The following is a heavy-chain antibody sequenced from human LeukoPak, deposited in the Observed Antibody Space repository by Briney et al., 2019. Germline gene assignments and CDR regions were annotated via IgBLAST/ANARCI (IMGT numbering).Heavy chain of an antibody. J-gene: IGHJ4*02. V-gene: IGHV3-21*01. CDR2: ISTDSTYI. CDR3: ARAYYGSGSYGSFHFDY. Sequence: GGSLSLSCAASGFTFNNYAMNWVRQAPGKGLEWVSSISTDSTYIYYADSVKGRFTTSRDNAKNSLYLQRNSLRAEDTAVYYCARAYYGSGSYGSFHFDYWGQGTLVTVSS. CDR1: GFTFNNYA. D-gene: IGHD3-10*01.